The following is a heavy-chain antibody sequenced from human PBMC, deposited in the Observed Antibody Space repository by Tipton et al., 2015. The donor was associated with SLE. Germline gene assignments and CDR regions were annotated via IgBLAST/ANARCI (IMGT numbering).Heavy chain of an antibody. CDR1: GFTFSNYW. J-gene: IGHJ4*02. Sequence: SLRLSCAASGFTFSNYWMSWVRQAPGKGLEWVANIKQDGSEKYYVDSVKGRFTISRDNAKNSLYLQMNSLRAEDTAVYYCARYCSGGSCWNYWGQGTLVTVSS. CDR3: ARYCSGGSCWNY. CDR2: IKQDGSEK. V-gene: IGHV3-7*01. D-gene: IGHD2-15*01.